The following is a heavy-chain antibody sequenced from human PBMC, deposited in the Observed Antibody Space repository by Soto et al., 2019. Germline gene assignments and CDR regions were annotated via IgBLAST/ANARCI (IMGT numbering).Heavy chain of an antibody. D-gene: IGHD3-22*01. CDR3: AKARSSGYYYYFDF. CDR1: GFTFSSYA. V-gene: IGHV3-23*01. J-gene: IGHJ4*02. CDR2: ISGSATTT. Sequence: EVQLLVSGGGLIQPGGSLRLPCAASGFTFSSYAMNWVRQAPGKGLEWVSAISGSATTTYYADSVKGRFTISRDNSKNILYLQMNSLRAEDTAIYYCAKARSSGYYYYFDFWGQGTLVTVSS.